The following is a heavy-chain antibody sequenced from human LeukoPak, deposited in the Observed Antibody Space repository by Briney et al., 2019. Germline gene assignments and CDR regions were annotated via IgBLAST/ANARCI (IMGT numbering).Heavy chain of an antibody. CDR1: GGSFSGYY. D-gene: IGHD2-2*01. Sequence: SETLSLTCAVSGGSFSGYYWSWILQPPGKGLEWIGEINHSGSSNYNPSLKSRVTISVDTSKNQFSLKLNSMTAADTAVYYCARGREIGYQLPLDYWGQGTLVTVSS. CDR2: INHSGSS. J-gene: IGHJ4*02. CDR3: ARGREIGYQLPLDY. V-gene: IGHV4-34*01.